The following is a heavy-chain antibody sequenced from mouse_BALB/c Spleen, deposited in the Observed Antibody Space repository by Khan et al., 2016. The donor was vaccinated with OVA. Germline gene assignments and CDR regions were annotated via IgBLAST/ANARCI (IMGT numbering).Heavy chain of an antibody. V-gene: IGHV5-6-5*01. J-gene: IGHJ2*01. Sequence: EVELVESGGDLVKPGGSLKLSCAASGFSFSSYVVSWVRQTPEKRLEWVASISSGGSTYYPDSVKGRFTISRDNSRNILFLQMSSLRSEDTAMYYCAREAYRSDEYYFDYWGQGTTLTVSS. CDR3: AREAYRSDEYYFDY. CDR1: GFSFSSYV. D-gene: IGHD2-14*01. CDR2: ISSGGST.